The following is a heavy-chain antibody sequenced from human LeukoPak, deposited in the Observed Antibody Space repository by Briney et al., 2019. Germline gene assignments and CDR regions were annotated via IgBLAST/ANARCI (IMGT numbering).Heavy chain of an antibody. V-gene: IGHV4-59*08. J-gene: IGHJ5*02. D-gene: IGHD2-8*01. CDR3: AGSNGVFNWFDP. Sequence: SETLSLTCTVSGGSISSYYWSWIRQPPGKGLEWIGYIYYSGSTNYNPSLKSRVTISVDTSKNQFSLKLSSVTAADTAVYCCAGSNGVFNWFDPWGQGTLVTVSS. CDR2: IYYSGST. CDR1: GGSISSYY.